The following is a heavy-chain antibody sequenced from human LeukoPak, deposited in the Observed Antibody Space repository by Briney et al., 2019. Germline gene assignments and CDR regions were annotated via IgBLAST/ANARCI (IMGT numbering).Heavy chain of an antibody. D-gene: IGHD3-16*01. CDR2: ISQTESS. J-gene: IGHJ3*01. CDR3: ARFDYVWGNGNHGMDAFDV. CDR1: GFSISNGFS. V-gene: IGHV4-38-2*01. Sequence: SETLSLTCGVSGFSISNGFSWGWIRQPPGKGLEWIGSISQTESSYNNPSLKSRVTISVDTSKNQFSLKLSSVTAADTAVYYCARFDYVWGNGNHGMDAFDVWGQGTMVTVSS.